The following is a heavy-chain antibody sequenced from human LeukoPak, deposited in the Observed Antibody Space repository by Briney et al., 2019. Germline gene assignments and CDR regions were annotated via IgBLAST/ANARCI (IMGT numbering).Heavy chain of an antibody. J-gene: IGHJ4*02. V-gene: IGHV4-39*07. CDR2: IYYTGTT. Sequence: SETLSLTCTVSGGSISISGYYWAWIRQPPGKGPEWIGSIYYTGTTYYNPSLKSRVTMSVDTSKNQFSLILSSVNAADTAVYYCARDILATSIAAPYYWGQGTLVTVSS. CDR3: ARDILATSIAAPYY. D-gene: IGHD6-13*01. CDR1: GGSISISGYY.